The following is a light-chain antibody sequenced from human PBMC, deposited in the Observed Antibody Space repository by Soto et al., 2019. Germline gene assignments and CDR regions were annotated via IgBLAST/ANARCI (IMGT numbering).Light chain of an antibody. J-gene: IGKJ2*01. V-gene: IGKV3-20*01. CDR3: QQYGTSPGT. CDR1: QSVRSTY. CDR2: GAS. Sequence: EIGLTQSPGTLSLSPGERATLSCRASQSVRSTYLAWYQQKPGQAPRLLIYGASSRATGIPDRFSGSGSGPDFTLTITRLEPEDVALFYCQQYGTSPGTFGQGTKLAIK.